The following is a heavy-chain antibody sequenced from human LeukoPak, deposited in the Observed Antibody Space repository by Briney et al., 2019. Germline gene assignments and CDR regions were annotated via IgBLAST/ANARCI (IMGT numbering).Heavy chain of an antibody. V-gene: IGHV4-30-4*01. CDR3: ASRGAMVRGLDL. D-gene: IGHD3-10*01. CDR2: IYYSGST. CDR1: GGSISSGTYY. J-gene: IGHJ2*01. Sequence: PSETLSLTCTVSGGSISSGTYYWSWIRQPPGKGLEWIGYIYYSGSTNYNPSLKSRVTISIDTSKNQFSLKLSSVTAADTAVYYCASRGAMVRGLDLWGRGTLVTVSS.